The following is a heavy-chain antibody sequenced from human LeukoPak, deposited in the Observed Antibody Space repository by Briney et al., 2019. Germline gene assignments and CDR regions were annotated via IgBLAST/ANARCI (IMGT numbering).Heavy chain of an antibody. CDR3: ATSGYNNIDY. J-gene: IGHJ4*02. CDR2: ISSGSSTI. Sequence: GGSLRLSCAASGFIFSSNSMNWVRQAPGKGLEGVSYISSGSSTIYYADSVKGRFTISRDNAKKSLYLQMNNLRAEDTAVYYCATSGYNNIDYWGQGPVVAVSS. V-gene: IGHV3-48*04. D-gene: IGHD1-1*01. CDR1: GFIFSSNS.